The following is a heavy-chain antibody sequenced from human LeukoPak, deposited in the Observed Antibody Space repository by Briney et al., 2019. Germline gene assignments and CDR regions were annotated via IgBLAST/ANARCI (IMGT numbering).Heavy chain of an antibody. CDR2: INHSGST. CDR1: GGSISSYY. D-gene: IGHD1-26*01. CDR3: ARGVKLPRRRYFDY. J-gene: IGHJ4*02. Sequence: TSETLSLTCTVSGGSISSYYWSWIRQPPGKGLEWIGEINHSGSTNYNPSLKSRVTISVDTSKNQFSLKLSSVTAADTAVYYCARGVKLPRRRYFDYWGQGTLVTVSS. V-gene: IGHV4-34*01.